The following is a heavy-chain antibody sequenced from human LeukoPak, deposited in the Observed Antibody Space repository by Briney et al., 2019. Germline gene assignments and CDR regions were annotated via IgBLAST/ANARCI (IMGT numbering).Heavy chain of an antibody. J-gene: IGHJ4*02. D-gene: IGHD6-13*01. Sequence: GGSLRLSCAASGFTFSRYSMNWVRQAPGKGLEWVSYISSSSSTIYYADSVKGRFTISRDNSKNTLYLQMNSLRAEDTAVYYCAKVNSSPAGSGIDYWGQGTLVTVSS. V-gene: IGHV3-48*01. CDR3: AKVNSSPAGSGIDY. CDR2: ISSSSSTI. CDR1: GFTFSRYS.